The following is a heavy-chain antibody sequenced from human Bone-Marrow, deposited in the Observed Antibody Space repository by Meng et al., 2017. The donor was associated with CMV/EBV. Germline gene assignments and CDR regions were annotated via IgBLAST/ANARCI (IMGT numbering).Heavy chain of an antibody. CDR3: ATDHMEYCSSTSCFLSYFQH. Sequence: SVKVSCKASGGTFSSYAISWVRQAPGQGLEWMGGIIPILGIANYAQNFQGRVTITADTSTSTVYMELSSLRSEDTAVYYCATDHMEYCSSTSCFLSYFQHWGQGTLVTVSS. D-gene: IGHD2-2*01. CDR1: GGTFSSYA. CDR2: IIPILGIA. J-gene: IGHJ1*01. V-gene: IGHV1-69*10.